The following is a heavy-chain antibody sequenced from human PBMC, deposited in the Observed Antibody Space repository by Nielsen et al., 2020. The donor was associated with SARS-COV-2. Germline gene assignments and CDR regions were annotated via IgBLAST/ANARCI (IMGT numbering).Heavy chain of an antibody. J-gene: IGHJ3*02. CDR2: ISWNSGSI. CDR1: GFTFDDYA. CDR3: AKQYSDNYYDAFDI. D-gene: IGHD5-12*01. V-gene: IGHV3-9*01. Sequence: GGSLRLSCAASGFTFDDYAMHWVRQAPGRGLEWVSGISWNSGSIGYADSVKGRFTISRDNAKNSLYLQMNSLRAEDTALYYCAKQYSDNYYDAFDIWGQGTMVTVSS.